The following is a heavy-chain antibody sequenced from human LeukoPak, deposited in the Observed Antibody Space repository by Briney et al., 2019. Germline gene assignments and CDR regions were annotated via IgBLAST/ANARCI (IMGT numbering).Heavy chain of an antibody. CDR2: ISSSSSYI. J-gene: IGHJ6*03. CDR3: ARDRAADNYDFSAMDV. D-gene: IGHD3-3*01. CDR1: GFTFSSYS. Sequence: PGGSLRLSCAASGFTFSSYSMNWVRQAPGKGLEWVSSISSSSSYIYYADSVKGRFTISRDNAKNSLYLQMNSLRAEDTAVYYCARDRAADNYDFSAMDVWGKGTTVTVSS. V-gene: IGHV3-21*01.